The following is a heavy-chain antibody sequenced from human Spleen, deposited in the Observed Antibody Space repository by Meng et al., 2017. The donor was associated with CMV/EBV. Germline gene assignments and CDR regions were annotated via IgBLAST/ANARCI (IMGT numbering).Heavy chain of an antibody. CDR1: GFAFNTYW. CDR2: INPDGSDK. CDR3: ARYGVVAATDY. V-gene: IGHV3-7*01. J-gene: IGHJ4*02. D-gene: IGHD1-26*01. Sequence: GGSLRLSCVASGFAFNTYWMAWLRQAPEKGLEWVANINPDGSDKYYVDSVKGRSTISRDNARNSLYLQLNSLRVEDAAVYYCARYGVVAATDYWGQGTLVTVSS.